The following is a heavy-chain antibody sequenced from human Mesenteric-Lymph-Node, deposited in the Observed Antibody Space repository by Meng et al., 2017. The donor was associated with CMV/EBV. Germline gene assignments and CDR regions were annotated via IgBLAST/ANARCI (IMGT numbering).Heavy chain of an antibody. CDR1: GYIFTNYG. J-gene: IGHJ6*02. D-gene: IGHD5-18*01. V-gene: IGHV1-24*01. CDR3: ASHPVRGYSYAYPSYYYGIDV. CDR2: FGPEDGET. Sequence: ASVKVSCKASGYIFTNYGISWVRQAPGQGLEWMGGFGPEDGETIYAQKFQGRVTMTEDTSTDTAYMELSSLRSEDTAVYYCASHPVRGYSYAYPSYYYGIDVWGQGTTVTVSS.